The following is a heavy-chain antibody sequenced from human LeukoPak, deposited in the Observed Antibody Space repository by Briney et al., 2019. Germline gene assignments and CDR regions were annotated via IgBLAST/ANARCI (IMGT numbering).Heavy chain of an antibody. CDR1: GYTFTSYG. CDR2: ISAYNGNT. D-gene: IGHD3-3*01. J-gene: IGHJ4*02. V-gene: IGHV1-18*01. CDR3: ARPRGYDFWSGYYTGKYYFGY. Sequence: GASVKVSCKASGYTFTSYGISWVRQAPGQGREGMGWISAYNGNTNYAQKLQGRVTMTTDTSTSTAYMELRSLSSDDTAVYYCARPRGYDFWSGYYTGKYYFGYWGQGPLVTVSS.